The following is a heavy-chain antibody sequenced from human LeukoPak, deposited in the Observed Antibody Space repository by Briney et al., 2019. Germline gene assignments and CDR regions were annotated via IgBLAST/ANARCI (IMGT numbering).Heavy chain of an antibody. D-gene: IGHD6-13*01. Sequence: GGSLRLSCAASGFTFSSYGMHWVRQAPGKGLEWVANIKQDGSEKYYVDSVKGRFTISRDNAKNSLYLQMNSLRAEDTAVYYCARDLLGYSSSWQAGFDYWGQGTLVTVSS. CDR3: ARDLLGYSSSWQAGFDY. V-gene: IGHV3-7*01. CDR1: GFTFSSYG. J-gene: IGHJ4*02. CDR2: IKQDGSEK.